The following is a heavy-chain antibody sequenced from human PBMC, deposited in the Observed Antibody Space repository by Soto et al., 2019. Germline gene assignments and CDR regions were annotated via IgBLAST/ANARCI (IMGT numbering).Heavy chain of an antibody. Sequence: GSLRLSCAASGLTFNRYWMHWVRHAPGKGLVWVSHINTDGSNTNYADSVKGRFTISRDNAKSTLFLQMNSLRDEDTAVYYCAREFCSGGNCYTYYFDPWGQGIPVTVS. V-gene: IGHV3-74*01. CDR2: INTDGSNT. D-gene: IGHD2-15*01. CDR1: GLTFNRYW. J-gene: IGHJ5*02. CDR3: AREFCSGGNCYTYYFDP.